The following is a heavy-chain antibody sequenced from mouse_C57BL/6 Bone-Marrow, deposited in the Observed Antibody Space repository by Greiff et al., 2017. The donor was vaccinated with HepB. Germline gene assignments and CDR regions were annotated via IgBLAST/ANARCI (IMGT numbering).Heavy chain of an antibody. D-gene: IGHD2-2*01. CDR2: IHPNSGST. CDR3: ARGRGLLWLRRDDY. J-gene: IGHJ2*01. Sequence: QVQLQQPGAELVKPGASVKLSCKASGYTFTSYWMHWVKQRPGQGLEWIGMIHPNSGSTNYNEKFKSKATLTVDKSSSTAYMQLSSLTSEDSAVYYCARGRGLLWLRRDDYWGQGTTLTVSS. CDR1: GYTFTSYW. V-gene: IGHV1-64*01.